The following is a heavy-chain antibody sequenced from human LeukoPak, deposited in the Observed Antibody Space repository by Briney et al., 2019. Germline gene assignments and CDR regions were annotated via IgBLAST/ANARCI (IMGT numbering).Heavy chain of an antibody. CDR1: GGSFSGYY. Sequence: SETLSLTCAVYGGSFSGYYWSWIRQPPGKGLEWIGEINHSGSTNYNPSLKSRVTISVDTSKNQFSLKLSSVTAADTDVYYCARGGHLYYYDSSGYYRWGQGTLVTVSS. J-gene: IGHJ4*02. CDR2: INHSGST. D-gene: IGHD3-22*01. CDR3: ARGGHLYYYDSSGYYR. V-gene: IGHV4-34*01.